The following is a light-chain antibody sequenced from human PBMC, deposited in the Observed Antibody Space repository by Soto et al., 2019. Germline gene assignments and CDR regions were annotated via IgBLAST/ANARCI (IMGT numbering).Light chain of an antibody. CDR2: GVS. CDR3: QQYNDLPFP. V-gene: IGKV3-15*01. CDR1: QSVSSN. Sequence: EIVMRQDPRRLCASPGARATLSCRASQSVSSNFAWYLQKPGQAPRLLIYGVSTRATGIPARFSGSESGTEFTLTISSLQSEDFAVYYCQQYNDLPFPFGPGTKADIK. J-gene: IGKJ3*01.